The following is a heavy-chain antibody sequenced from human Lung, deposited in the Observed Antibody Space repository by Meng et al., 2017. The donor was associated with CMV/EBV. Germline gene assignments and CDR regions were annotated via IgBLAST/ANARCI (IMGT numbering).Heavy chain of an antibody. CDR1: GFSLSTSRMR. CDR3: ARMGYGYNYFDY. CDR2: IDWDDDK. D-gene: IGHD5-24*01. V-gene: IGHV2-70D*14. J-gene: IGHJ4*02. Sequence: GPXLVXPPPPLTLTCTFSGFSLSTSRMRVSWIRQPPGKALEWLARIDWDDDKFYSTSLKTRLTISKDTSKNQVVLTMTNMDPVDTATYYCARMGYGYNYFDYWGQGTXVTVSS.